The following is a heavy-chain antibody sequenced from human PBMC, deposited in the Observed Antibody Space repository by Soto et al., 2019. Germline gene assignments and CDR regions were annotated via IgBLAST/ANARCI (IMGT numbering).Heavy chain of an antibody. Sequence: SETLSLTCTVSGGSVSSGSYYWSWIRQPPGKGLDWIGYIYYSGSTNYNPSLKSRVTISVDTSKNQFSLKLSSVTAADTAVYYCARGLQLWPAPLNRFDPWGQGTLVTLSS. CDR2: IYYSGST. V-gene: IGHV4-61*01. CDR3: ARGLQLWPAPLNRFDP. D-gene: IGHD5-18*01. J-gene: IGHJ5*02. CDR1: GGSVSSGSYY.